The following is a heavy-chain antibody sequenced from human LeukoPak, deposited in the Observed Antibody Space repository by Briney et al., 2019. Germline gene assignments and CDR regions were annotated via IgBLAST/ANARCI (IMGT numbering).Heavy chain of an antibody. V-gene: IGHV4-59*01. CDR1: GGSISSYY. Sequence: SETLSLTCTVSGGSISSYYWSWIRQPPGKGLEWIGYIYYSGSTNYNPSLKSRVTISVHPSKKQFSLKLSSVTAADTAVYYCARVILWFGVGGHAKFAPWGQGTLVIVSS. D-gene: IGHD3-10*01. CDR2: IYYSGST. CDR3: ARVILWFGVGGHAKFAP. J-gene: IGHJ5*02.